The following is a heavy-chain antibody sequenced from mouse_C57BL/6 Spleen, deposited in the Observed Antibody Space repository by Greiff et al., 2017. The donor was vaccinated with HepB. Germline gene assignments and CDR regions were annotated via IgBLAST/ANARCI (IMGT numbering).Heavy chain of an antibody. V-gene: IGHV1-69*01. J-gene: IGHJ2*01. CDR2: IDPSDSYT. CDR3: ARHGSSSYYFDY. CDR1: GYTFTSYW. D-gene: IGHD1-1*01. Sequence: QVQLQQPGAELVMPGASVKLSCKASGYTFTSYWMHWVKQRPGQGLEWIGEIDPSDSYTNYNQKFKGKSTLTVDKSSSTAYMQLSSLTSEDSAVSYCARHGSSSYYFDYWGQGTTLTVSS.